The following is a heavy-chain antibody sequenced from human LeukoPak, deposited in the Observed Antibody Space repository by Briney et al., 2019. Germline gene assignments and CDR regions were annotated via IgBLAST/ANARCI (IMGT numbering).Heavy chain of an antibody. Sequence: GGSLRLSCAASGFTFDDYAMHWVRQAPGKGLEWVSGISWNSGSIGYADSVKGRFTISRDNSNQTVYLQMNSLKTEDTALYFCARKYTTSYYSIDYWGQGTLVTVSS. CDR2: ISWNSGSI. V-gene: IGHV3-9*01. D-gene: IGHD2-2*01. CDR3: ARKYTTSYYSIDY. J-gene: IGHJ4*02. CDR1: GFTFDDYA.